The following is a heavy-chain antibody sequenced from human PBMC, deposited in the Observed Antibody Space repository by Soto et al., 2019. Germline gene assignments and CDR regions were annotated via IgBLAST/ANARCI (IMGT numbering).Heavy chain of an antibody. V-gene: IGHV4-38-2*02. CDR2: IHHTGRT. CDR3: ARDTPGLAETNWFEP. D-gene: IGHD2-15*01. Sequence: SETLSLTCTVSGYSLTSGYYWGWIRPPPGKRLEWIGSIHHTGRTYYNPSLQSRVTISVDTSKNQFSLRLTSVTAADMAVYFCARDTPGLAETNWFEPWGQGTLVTVS. J-gene: IGHJ5*02. CDR1: GYSLTSGYY.